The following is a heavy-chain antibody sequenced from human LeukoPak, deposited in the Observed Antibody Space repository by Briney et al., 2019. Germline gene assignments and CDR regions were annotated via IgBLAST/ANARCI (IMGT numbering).Heavy chain of an antibody. J-gene: IGHJ4*02. V-gene: IGHV1-46*01. D-gene: IGHD3-22*01. CDR2: INPGGGST. CDR3: ARVQARLYYYDSSGYPFDY. Sequence: ASVKVSCKASGYTFTGYYMHWVRQAPGQGLEWMGIINPGGGSTSYAQKFQGRVTMTRDTSTSTVYMELSSLRSEDTAVYYCARVQARLYYYDSSGYPFDYWGQGTLVTVSS. CDR1: GYTFTGYY.